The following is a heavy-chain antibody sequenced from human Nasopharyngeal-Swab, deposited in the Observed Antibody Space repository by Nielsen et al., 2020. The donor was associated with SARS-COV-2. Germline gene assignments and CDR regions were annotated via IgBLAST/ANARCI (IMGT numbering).Heavy chain of an antibody. Sequence: GESLKISCAASGFTFSSYAMSWVRQAPGKGLEWVSSISSSSSYIYYADSVKGRFTISRDNAKNSLYLQMNSLRAEDTAVYYCARDSSSWSLFGYYYYMDVWGKGTTVTVSS. D-gene: IGHD6-13*01. CDR3: ARDSSSWSLFGYYYYMDV. V-gene: IGHV3-21*01. CDR1: GFTFSSYA. J-gene: IGHJ6*03. CDR2: ISSSSSYI.